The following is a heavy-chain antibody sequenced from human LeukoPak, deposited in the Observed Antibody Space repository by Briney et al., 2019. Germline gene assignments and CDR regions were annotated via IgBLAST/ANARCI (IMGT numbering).Heavy chain of an antibody. Sequence: GRSLRLSCAASGFTFSGSAMHWVRQASGKGLEWVGRIRSKANSYATTYAASVKGRFTVSRDDSKNTAYLQMNSLKTEDTAVYYCTCTPWDTNGFDYWGQGTLVTVSS. CDR1: GFTFSGSA. J-gene: IGHJ4*02. V-gene: IGHV3-73*01. CDR2: IRSKANSYAT. D-gene: IGHD2-8*01. CDR3: TCTPWDTNGFDY.